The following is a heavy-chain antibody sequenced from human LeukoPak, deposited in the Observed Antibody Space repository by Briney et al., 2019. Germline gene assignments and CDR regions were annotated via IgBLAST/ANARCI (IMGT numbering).Heavy chain of an antibody. CDR1: GGSFSGYY. CDR3: ASSGGY. CDR2: INHSGST. V-gene: IGHV4-34*01. Sequence: PSETPSLTCAVYGGSFSGYYWSWIRQPPGKGLEWIGEINHSGSTNYHPSLKSRVTISVDTSKNQFSLKLSSVTAADTAVYYCASSGGYWGQGTLVTVSS. J-gene: IGHJ4*02.